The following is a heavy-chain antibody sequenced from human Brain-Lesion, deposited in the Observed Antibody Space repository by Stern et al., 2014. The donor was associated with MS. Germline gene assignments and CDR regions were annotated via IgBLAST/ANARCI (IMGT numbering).Heavy chain of an antibody. CDR3: ARLRIPDFGFSGYDPAFDY. J-gene: IGHJ4*02. V-gene: IGHV3-30-3*01. Sequence: QMPLEQSGGGLVQPGRSLRLSCAASGFTFSHYAMYLGRQAPGQGLEWVAVISFDGNNKDYADPITGRLPIFHANSKNTLYSPMNSLIGEDTTVYYFARLRIPDFGFSGYDPAFDYWGQGTLVTVSS. CDR1: GFTFSHYA. CDR2: ISFDGNNK. D-gene: IGHD5-12*01.